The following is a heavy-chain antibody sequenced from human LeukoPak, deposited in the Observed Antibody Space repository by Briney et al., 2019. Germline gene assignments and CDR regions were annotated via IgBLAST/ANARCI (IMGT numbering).Heavy chain of an antibody. CDR1: GGSISSSSYY. J-gene: IGHJ5*02. V-gene: IGHV4-39*01. D-gene: IGHD3-3*01. CDR2: IYYSGST. Sequence: ETLSLTCTVSGGSISSSSYYWGWIRQPPGKGLEWIGSIYYSGSTYYNPSLKSRVTISVDTSKNQFSLKLSSVTAADTAVYYCARQRIDFWSGYYSPPVYNWFDPWGQGTLVTVSS. CDR3: ARQRIDFWSGYYSPPVYNWFDP.